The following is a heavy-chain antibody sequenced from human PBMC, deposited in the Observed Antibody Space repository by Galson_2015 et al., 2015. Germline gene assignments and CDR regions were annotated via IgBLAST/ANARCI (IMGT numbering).Heavy chain of an antibody. D-gene: IGHD3-16*01. V-gene: IGHV3-23*01. CDR2: ISDSGGSA. Sequence: SLRLSCAASGFNFNNYAMTWVRQAPGKGLEWVSGISDSGGSAYYADYVKGRFTISRDNSKSTLDLQMSSLRAEDTAVYYCARDPLWDRTVGFDYWGQGTLVTVSS. J-gene: IGHJ4*02. CDR3: ARDPLWDRTVGFDY. CDR1: GFNFNNYA.